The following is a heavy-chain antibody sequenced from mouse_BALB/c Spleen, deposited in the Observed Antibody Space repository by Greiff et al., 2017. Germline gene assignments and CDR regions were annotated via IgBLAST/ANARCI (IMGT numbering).Heavy chain of an antibody. CDR2: INPSNGGT. CDR1: GYTFTSYY. Sequence: QVQLQQSGAELVKPGASVKLSCKASGYTFTSYYMYWVKQRPGQGLEWIGEINPSNGGTNYNAKFKSKATLTVDKSSSTAYMQLSSLPSEDSAIYYCAREASNVDYFDDWGQGTTLTVAS. J-gene: IGHJ2*01. CDR3: AREASNVDYFDD. V-gene: IGHV1S81*02.